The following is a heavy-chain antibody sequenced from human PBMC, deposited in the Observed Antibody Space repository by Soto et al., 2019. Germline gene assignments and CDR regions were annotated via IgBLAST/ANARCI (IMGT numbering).Heavy chain of an antibody. CDR2: ISAYNGNT. D-gene: IGHD2-2*01. CDR1: GYTFTSYG. CDR3: AREIIVVVPAAISDYYYMDV. J-gene: IGHJ6*03. V-gene: IGHV1-18*01. Sequence: QVQLVQSGAEVKKPGASVKVSCKASGYTFTSYGISWVRQAPGQGLEWMGWISAYNGNTNYAQKLQGRVTMTTDTSTSTAYMELRSLRSDDTAVYYCAREIIVVVPAAISDYYYMDVWGKGTTVTVSS.